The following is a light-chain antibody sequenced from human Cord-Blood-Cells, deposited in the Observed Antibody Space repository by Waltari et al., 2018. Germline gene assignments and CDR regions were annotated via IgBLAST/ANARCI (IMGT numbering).Light chain of an antibody. CDR3: SSYAGSNNYV. CDR1: ISDVGGYNY. V-gene: IGLV2-8*01. J-gene: IGLJ1*01. Sequence: QSALTQPPSASGSPGQSVTISCTGTISDVGGYNYVSRYQQHPGQAPKLMIYEVSKRPSGVPDRFSGSKSGNTASLTVSGLQAEDEADYYCSSYAGSNNYVFGTGTKVTVL. CDR2: EVS.